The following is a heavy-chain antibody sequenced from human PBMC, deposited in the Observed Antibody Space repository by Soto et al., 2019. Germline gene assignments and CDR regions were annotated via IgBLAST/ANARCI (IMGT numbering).Heavy chain of an antibody. Sequence: SETLSLTCTVSGGSISSYYWSWIRQPPGKGLEWIGYIYYSGSTNYNPSLKSRVTISVDTSKNQFSLRLSSVTAADTAVYYCARDRASELLLFGELSPGCWFDPWGQGTLVTVS. J-gene: IGHJ5*02. CDR1: GGSISSYY. CDR2: IYYSGST. D-gene: IGHD3-10*01. V-gene: IGHV4-59*01. CDR3: ARDRASELLLFGELSPGCWFDP.